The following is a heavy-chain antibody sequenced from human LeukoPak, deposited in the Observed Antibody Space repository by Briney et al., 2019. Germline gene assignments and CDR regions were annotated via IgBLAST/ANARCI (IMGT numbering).Heavy chain of an antibody. J-gene: IGHJ4*02. CDR1: GFTFGDYA. D-gene: IGHD3-3*01. Sequence: GGSLRLSCTASGFTFGDYAMSWARQAPGKGLEWVGFIRSKAYGGTTEYAASVKGRFTISRDDSKSTAYLQMNSLKTEDTAVYYCTRSDFWSGYYSDYWGQGTLVTVSS. V-gene: IGHV3-49*04. CDR2: IRSKAYGGTT. CDR3: TRSDFWSGYYSDY.